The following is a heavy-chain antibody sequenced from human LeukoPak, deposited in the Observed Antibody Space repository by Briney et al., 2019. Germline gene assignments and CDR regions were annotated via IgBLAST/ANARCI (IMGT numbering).Heavy chain of an antibody. CDR2: IYTSGST. V-gene: IGHV4-61*02. J-gene: IGHJ4*02. Sequence: SETLSLTCTVSGGSISSGSYYWSWIRQPAGKGLEWIGRIYTSGSTYYNPSLKSRVTISVDTAKNQFSLKLSSVTAADTAGYYCATGTMVRGVISFFDYWGQGTLVTVSS. CDR1: GGSISSGSYY. D-gene: IGHD3-10*01. CDR3: ATGTMVRGVISFFDY.